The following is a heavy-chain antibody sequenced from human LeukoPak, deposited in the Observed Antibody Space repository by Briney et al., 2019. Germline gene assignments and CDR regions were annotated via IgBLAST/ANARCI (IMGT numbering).Heavy chain of an antibody. CDR3: ARVCYYDSSDYYGDAFDI. CDR2: INPNSGGT. CDR1: GYTFTGYY. D-gene: IGHD3-22*01. Sequence: ASVKVSCKASGYTFTGYYMHWVRQAPGQGLEWMGWINPNSGGTNYAQKFQGRVTMTRDTSISTAYMELSNLRFDDTAVYYCARVCYYDSSDYYGDAFDIWGQGTMVTVSS. J-gene: IGHJ3*02. V-gene: IGHV1-2*02.